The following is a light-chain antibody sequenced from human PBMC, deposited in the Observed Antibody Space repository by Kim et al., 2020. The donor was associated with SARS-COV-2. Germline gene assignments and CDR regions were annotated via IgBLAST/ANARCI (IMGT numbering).Light chain of an antibody. CDR1: GGSSARNY. CDR3: QSYDSSNHWV. CDR2: EDN. V-gene: IGLV6-57*03. J-gene: IGLJ3*02. Sequence: KPVTISWTRSGGSSARNYVQWYQQRPGRAPTTVIYEDNQRPSGVPDRFSGSIDSSSNSASLTISGLKTEDEADYYCQSYDSSNHWVFGGGTQLTVL.